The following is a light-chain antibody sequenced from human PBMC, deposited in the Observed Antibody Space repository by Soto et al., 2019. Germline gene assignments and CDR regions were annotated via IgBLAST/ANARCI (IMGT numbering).Light chain of an antibody. CDR3: AAWDDSLNVYV. J-gene: IGLJ1*01. V-gene: IGLV1-44*01. Sequence: QSVLTQPPSASGPPGQRVTISCSGSVSNIGSNTVNWYQHLPGTAPRCLIYSNDQRPSGVPDRVSGSKSGTSASLAISGLQSEDEADYYCAAWDDSLNVYVFGTGTKVTVL. CDR2: SND. CDR1: VSNIGSNT.